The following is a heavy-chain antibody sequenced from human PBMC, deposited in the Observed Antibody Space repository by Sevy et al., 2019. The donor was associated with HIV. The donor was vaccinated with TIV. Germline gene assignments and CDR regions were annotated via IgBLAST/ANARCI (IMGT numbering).Heavy chain of an antibody. CDR2: IDTDGSDT. V-gene: IGHV3-74*01. Sequence: GGSLRLSCVASGFIFSTDWMHWVRQAPGKGLVWVSRIDTDGSDTGYADSVKGRFTISRDNAKNTLYLQMNSLRAEDTAVYYCVRDRPGPKHYMDVWGKGTTVTVS. J-gene: IGHJ6*03. CDR3: VRDRPGPKHYMDV. CDR1: GFIFSTDW.